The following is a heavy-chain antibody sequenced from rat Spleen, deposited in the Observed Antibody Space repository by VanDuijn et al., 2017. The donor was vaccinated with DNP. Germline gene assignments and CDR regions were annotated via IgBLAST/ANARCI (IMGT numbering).Heavy chain of an antibody. V-gene: IGHV5-22*01. CDR3: ARLTTYYFDY. J-gene: IGHJ2*01. D-gene: IGHD1-10*01. Sequence: EVQLVESGGDLVQSGRSLKVSCAASGFTFSDYYMAWVRQAPTKGLEWVAYISYDGGSTYYGDSVKGRFTISRDNAKSTLYLQMNSLRSEDMATYYCARLTTYYFDYWGQGVMVTVSS. CDR2: ISYDGGST. CDR1: GFTFSDYY.